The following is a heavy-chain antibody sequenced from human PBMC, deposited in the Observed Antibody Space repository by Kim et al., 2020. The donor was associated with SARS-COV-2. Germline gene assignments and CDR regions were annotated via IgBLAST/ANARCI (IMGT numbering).Heavy chain of an antibody. D-gene: IGHD1-1*01. CDR1: GGTFSGLT. CDR2: IIPYLGSP. CDR3: ACRTSENGFLDLDF. V-gene: IGHV1-69*13. Sequence: SVKVSCKTSGGTFSGLTLTWVRQAPGQGLEWMGGIIPYLGSPTYAQIFKDRLTVTADESTTTLHMELRGLTSDDTAMYYCACRTSENGFLDLDFWGQGTLVTVSS. J-gene: IGHJ4*02.